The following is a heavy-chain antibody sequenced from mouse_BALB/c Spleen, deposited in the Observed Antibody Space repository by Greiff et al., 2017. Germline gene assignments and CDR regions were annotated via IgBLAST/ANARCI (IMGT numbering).Heavy chain of an antibody. J-gene: IGHJ2*01. CDR3: AREGKDLNFHY. CDR2: ISSGGSYT. CDR1: GFTFSSYA. V-gene: IGHV5-9-4*01. Sequence: DVMLVESGGGLVKPGGSLKLSCAASGFTFSSYAMSWVRQSPEKRLEWVAEISSGGSYTYYPDTVTGRFTISRDNAKNTLYLEMSSLRSEDTAMYYCAREGKDLNFHYWGQGTTLTVSS.